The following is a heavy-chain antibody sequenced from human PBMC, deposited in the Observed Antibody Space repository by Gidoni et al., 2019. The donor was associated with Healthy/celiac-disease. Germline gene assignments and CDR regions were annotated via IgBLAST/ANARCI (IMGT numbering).Heavy chain of an antibody. CDR3: AKEMTTVTPTAYYYYGMDV. Sequence: EVQLLESGGGLVQPGGSLRLSCAASGFTFSSYAMSWVRQAPGKGLEWVSAISGSGGSTYYADSVKGRFTISRDNSKNTLYLQMNSLRAEDTAVYYCAKEMTTVTPTAYYYYGMDVWGQGTTVTVSS. CDR2: ISGSGGST. CDR1: GFTFSSYA. V-gene: IGHV3-23*01. D-gene: IGHD4-17*01. J-gene: IGHJ6*02.